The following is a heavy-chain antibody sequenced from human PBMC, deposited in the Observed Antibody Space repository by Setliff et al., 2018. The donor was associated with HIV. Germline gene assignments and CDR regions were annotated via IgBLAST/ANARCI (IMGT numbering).Heavy chain of an antibody. CDR1: GGSCKGYD. V-gene: IGHV4-34*01. J-gene: IGHJ1*01. CDR3: ARARRAGSGPKYFQH. Sequence: PSETLSLTCAVXGGSCKGYDWSWIRQPQGKGLEGSGEINHSGSTNYNPSLKSRXXXXXDKSKNQFSLRLSSVTAADTAVYYCARARRAGSGPKYFQHWGQGTLVTVSS. CDR2: INHSGST. D-gene: IGHD2-15*01.